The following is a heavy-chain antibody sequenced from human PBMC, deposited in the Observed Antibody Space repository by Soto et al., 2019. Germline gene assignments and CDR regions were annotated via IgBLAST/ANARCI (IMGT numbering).Heavy chain of an antibody. CDR2: INPNSGGT. CDR1: GYTFTGYY. D-gene: IGHD3-3*01. CDR3: ARTSRGVVIPFDY. V-gene: IGHV1-2*02. Sequence: ASVKVSCNASGYTFTGYYMHWLLQSPGQGLEWMGWINPNSGGTNYAQKFQGRVTMTRDTSISTAYMELSRLRSDDTAVYYCARTSRGVVIPFDYWGQGTLVTVSS. J-gene: IGHJ4*02.